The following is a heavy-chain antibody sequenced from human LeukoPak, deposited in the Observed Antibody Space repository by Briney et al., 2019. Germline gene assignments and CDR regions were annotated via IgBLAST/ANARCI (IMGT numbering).Heavy chain of an antibody. Sequence: GGSLRLSCAASGFTVSRDYMSWVRQAPGRGLEWVSTIYRDVGIYYADSVKGRFTISRDDSKNTVYLQLNSVTPEDTAVYYCGRDPGHPNGVGVWGHGTTVTISS. D-gene: IGHD3-10*01. J-gene: IGHJ6*02. CDR1: GFTVSRDY. CDR3: GRDPGHPNGVGV. CDR2: IYRDVGI. V-gene: IGHV3-66*02.